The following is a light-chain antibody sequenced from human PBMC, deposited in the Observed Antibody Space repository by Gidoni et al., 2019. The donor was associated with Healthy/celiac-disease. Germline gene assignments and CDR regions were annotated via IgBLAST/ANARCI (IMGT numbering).Light chain of an antibody. Sequence: QSALTQPRPVSGSPGQSVTISCTGTSSDVGGYNYVSWYQQHPGKAPKLMIYDVSKRPSGVPDRFSGTKSGNTASLTISGLQAEDEADYYCCSYAGSYTFLVVFGGGTKLTVL. J-gene: IGLJ2*01. CDR3: CSYAGSYTFLVV. V-gene: IGLV2-11*01. CDR1: SSDVGGYNY. CDR2: DVS.